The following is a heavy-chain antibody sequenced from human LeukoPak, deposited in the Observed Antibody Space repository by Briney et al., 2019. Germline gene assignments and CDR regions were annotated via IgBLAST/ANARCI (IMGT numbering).Heavy chain of an antibody. V-gene: IGHV1-69*05. CDR1: GGTFSSYA. Sequence: SVKVSCKASGGTFSSYAISWVRQAPGQGLEWMGGIIPIFGTANYAQKFQGRVTITTDESTSTAYMELSSLRSEDMAVYYCAREPSSGSYGAGYYYYMDVWGKGTTVTVSS. J-gene: IGHJ6*03. CDR3: AREPSSGSYGAGYYYYMDV. CDR2: IIPIFGTA. D-gene: IGHD1-26*01.